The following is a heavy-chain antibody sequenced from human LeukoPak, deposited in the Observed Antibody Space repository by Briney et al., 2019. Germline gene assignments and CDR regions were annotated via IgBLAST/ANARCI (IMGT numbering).Heavy chain of an antibody. V-gene: IGHV3-23*01. Sequence: GGSLRLSCEASGFTFSSYAMSWVRQAPGKGLEWVSVISGGGGSTYYADSVKGRFTISRDNSKNTLYLQMNSLRAEDTAVYYCAKDPYYYDSSGYYFESYYFDYWGQGTLVTVSS. CDR1: GFTFSSYA. CDR3: AKDPYYYDSSGYYFESYYFDY. J-gene: IGHJ4*02. CDR2: ISGGGGST. D-gene: IGHD3-22*01.